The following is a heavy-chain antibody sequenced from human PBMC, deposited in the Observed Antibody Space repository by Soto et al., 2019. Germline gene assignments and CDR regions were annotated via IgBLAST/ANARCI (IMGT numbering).Heavy chain of an antibody. Sequence: EVPLVESGGGLVQPGGSLRLSCEASRGAFGDYWMHWVRQAPGKGLGWVSRINRDANDIIYADSVKGRFTASRDNAKNMVFLQMNGLRVGDTAVYYCARDVPRNGVDSWGQGTVVTVSS. D-gene: IGHD3-10*02. J-gene: IGHJ5*01. CDR3: ARDVPRNGVDS. CDR1: RGAFGDYW. V-gene: IGHV3-74*01. CDR2: INRDANDI.